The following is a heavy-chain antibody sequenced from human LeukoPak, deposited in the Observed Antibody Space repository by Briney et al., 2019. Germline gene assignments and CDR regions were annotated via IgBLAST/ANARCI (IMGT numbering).Heavy chain of an antibody. CDR2: INHSGST. V-gene: IGHV4-34*01. Sequence: SENLSLTCTVSGGSISSYYWSWIRQPPGKGLEWIGEINHSGSTNYNPSLKSRVTISVDTSKNQFSLKLSSVTAADTAVYYCARGRGLSPYYYGSGSYYNPRHKNNWFDPWGQGTLVTVSS. J-gene: IGHJ5*02. CDR3: ARGRGLSPYYYGSGSYYNPRHKNNWFDP. D-gene: IGHD3-10*01. CDR1: GGSISSYY.